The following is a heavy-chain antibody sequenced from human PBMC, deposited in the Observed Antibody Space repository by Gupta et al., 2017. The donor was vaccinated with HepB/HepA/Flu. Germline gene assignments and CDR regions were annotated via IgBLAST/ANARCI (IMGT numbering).Heavy chain of an antibody. CDR2: IWNDGSDQ. V-gene: IGHV3-33*01. CDR3: ARGRGSNYRDAFDV. CDR1: GMVANPVG. D-gene: IGHD4-11*01. J-gene: IGHJ3*01. Sequence: QGRLGEWGGGVAQPGKGRHLPVARSGMVANPVGMHWCRQAPGKGLVWVAVIWNDGSDQYYADSVKGRFTVSRDNSKNTLSLQMNSLRVEDTAIYYCARGRGSNYRDAFDVWGQGTMVTVSS.